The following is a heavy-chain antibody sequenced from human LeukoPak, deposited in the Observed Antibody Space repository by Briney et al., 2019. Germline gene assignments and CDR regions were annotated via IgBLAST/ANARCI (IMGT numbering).Heavy chain of an antibody. CDR1: GGSISSSY. Sequence: SETLSLTCTVSGGSISSSYWSWIRQPPGKGLEWIGYIDYSGSTNYNPSLKSRVTISVDTSKNQFSLKLSSVTAADTAVYFCARGPYSYDSSGAFDIWGPGTMVTVSS. D-gene: IGHD3-22*01. CDR3: ARGPYSYDSSGAFDI. J-gene: IGHJ3*02. CDR2: IDYSGST. V-gene: IGHV4-59*01.